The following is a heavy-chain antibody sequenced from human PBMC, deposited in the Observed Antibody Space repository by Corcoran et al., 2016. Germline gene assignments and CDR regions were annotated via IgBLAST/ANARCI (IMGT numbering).Heavy chain of an antibody. Sequence: QVQLVQSGAEVKKPGSSVKVSCKASGGTFSSYAISWVRQAPGQGLEWMGGIIPIFGTANYAQKFQGRVTITADESTSTADMELSSLRSEDTAVYYCASTNCSGGSCFGYYYGMDVWGQGTTVTVSS. CDR3: ASTNCSGGSCFGYYYGMDV. J-gene: IGHJ6*02. D-gene: IGHD2-15*01. V-gene: IGHV1-69*01. CDR2: IIPIFGTA. CDR1: GGTFSSYA.